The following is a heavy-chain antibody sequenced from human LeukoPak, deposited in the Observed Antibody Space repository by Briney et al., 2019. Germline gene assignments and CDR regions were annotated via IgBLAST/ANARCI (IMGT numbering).Heavy chain of an antibody. CDR1: GYTFTIYY. J-gene: IGHJ6*02. V-gene: IGHV1-46*01. D-gene: IGHD1-20*01. CDR2: INPSGGST. Sequence: ASVTVSCKASGYTFTIYYMHWVRQAPGQGLEWMGIINPSGGSTSYAQKFQGRVTMTRDTSTSTVYMELSSLRSEDTAVYYCASSSNWNYSGMDVWGQGTTVTVSS. CDR3: ASSSNWNYSGMDV.